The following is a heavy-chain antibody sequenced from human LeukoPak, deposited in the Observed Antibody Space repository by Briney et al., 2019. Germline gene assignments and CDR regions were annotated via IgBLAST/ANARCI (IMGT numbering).Heavy chain of an antibody. CDR1: GFTFSSYV. J-gene: IGHJ6*03. V-gene: IGHV3-7*01. CDR3: ARDDCSSTSCQKYYYYYMDV. CDR2: IKQDGSEK. D-gene: IGHD2-2*01. Sequence: PGGSLRLSCAASGFTFSSYVMHWVRQAPGKGLEWVANIKQDGSEKYYVDSVKGRFTISRDNAKNSLYLQMNSLRAEDTAVYYCARDDCSSTSCQKYYYYYMDVWGKGTTVTISS.